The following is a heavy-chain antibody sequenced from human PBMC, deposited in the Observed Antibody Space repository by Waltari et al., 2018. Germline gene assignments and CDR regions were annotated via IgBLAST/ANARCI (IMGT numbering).Heavy chain of an antibody. D-gene: IGHD3-10*01. CDR1: GFTFSSYG. J-gene: IGHJ4*02. CDR2: ISYDGSNK. V-gene: IGHV3-30*18. CDR3: AKDHYYDSSGPFDY. Sequence: QVQLVESGGGVVQPGRSLRLSCAASGFTFSSYGMHWVRQAPGKGLEWVAVISYDGSNKNYADSVKGRFTISRDNSKNTLYLQMNSLRAEDTAVYYCAKDHYYDSSGPFDYWGQGTLVTVSS.